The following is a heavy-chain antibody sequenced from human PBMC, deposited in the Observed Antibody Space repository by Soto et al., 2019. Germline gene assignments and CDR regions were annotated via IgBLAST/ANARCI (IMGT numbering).Heavy chain of an antibody. CDR2: VSSSCVST. V-gene: IGHV3-23*01. J-gene: IGHJ6*02. Sequence: GGSLRLSCAASGFTVSSYAMNWVRQAPGKGLEWVSTVSSSCVSTYYADSVKGRFTISRGNSKNTLYLQMNSLRAEDTAVYYCARGVYCISTSCYDYGDYYYYGMDVWGQGTTVTVSS. CDR3: ARGVYCISTSCYDYGDYYYYGMDV. CDR1: GFTVSSYA. D-gene: IGHD2-2*01.